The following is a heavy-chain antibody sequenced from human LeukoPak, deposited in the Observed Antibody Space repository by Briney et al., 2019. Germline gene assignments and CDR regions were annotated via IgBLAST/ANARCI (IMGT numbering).Heavy chain of an antibody. Sequence: SETLSLTCTVSGGSISSSSYYWGWIRQPPGKGLEWIGSIYYSGSTYYNPSLKSRVTISVDTSKNQFSLKLSSVTAADTAVYYCARPAYYDSRGGVAFDIWGPGTMVTVSS. J-gene: IGHJ3*02. CDR3: ARPAYYDSRGGVAFDI. CDR2: IYYSGST. CDR1: GGSISSSSYY. V-gene: IGHV4-39*07. D-gene: IGHD3-22*01.